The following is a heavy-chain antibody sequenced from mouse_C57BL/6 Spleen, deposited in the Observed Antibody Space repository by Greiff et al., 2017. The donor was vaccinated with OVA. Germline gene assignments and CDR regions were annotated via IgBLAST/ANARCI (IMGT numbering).Heavy chain of an antibody. Sequence: VQLKESGPGLVKPSQSLSLTCSVTGYSITSGYYWNWIRQFPGNKLEWMGYISYDGSNNYNPSLKNRISITRDTSKNQFFLKLNSVTTEDTATYYCARDRGDPYYYGSPYYFDYWGQGTTLTVSS. V-gene: IGHV3-6*01. CDR3: ARDRGDPYYYGSPYYFDY. D-gene: IGHD1-1*01. J-gene: IGHJ2*01. CDR2: ISYDGSN. CDR1: GYSITSGYY.